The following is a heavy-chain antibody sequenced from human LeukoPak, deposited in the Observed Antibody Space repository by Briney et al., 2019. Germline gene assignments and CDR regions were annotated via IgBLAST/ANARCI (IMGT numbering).Heavy chain of an antibody. CDR3: ARGPKWTGSYYYFDY. J-gene: IGHJ4*02. CDR2: MNPNSGNT. CDR1: GYTFPSYD. D-gene: IGHD1-26*01. Sequence: APVKVSCKTSGYTFPSYDINWVRQATGQGLEWMGWMNPNSGNTGYTQKFQGRVTITRNTSITTAYMELSSLRSEDTAVYYCARGPKWTGSYYYFDYWGQGTLVTVSS. V-gene: IGHV1-8*01.